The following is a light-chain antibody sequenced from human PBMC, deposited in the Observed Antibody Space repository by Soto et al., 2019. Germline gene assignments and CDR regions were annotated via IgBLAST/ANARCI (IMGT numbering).Light chain of an antibody. V-gene: IGKV1-39*01. J-gene: IGKJ2*01. CDR1: QSISNH. Sequence: DIQMTQSPSSLSASVGDRVTITCRTSQSISNHLNWYQQRPGRAPKLLIYAASSLQSGVPSRFSGSGSGTDFTLTISSLQPEDIASYYCQQSYSTPYTFGQGTKLGIK. CDR3: QQSYSTPYT. CDR2: AAS.